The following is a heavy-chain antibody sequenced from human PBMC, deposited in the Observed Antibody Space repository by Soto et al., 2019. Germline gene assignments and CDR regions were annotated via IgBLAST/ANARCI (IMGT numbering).Heavy chain of an antibody. CDR3: ARGRYSSGWFDF. CDR1: GDSVSSASYY. CDR2: ISYSGST. D-gene: IGHD6-19*01. V-gene: IGHV4-61*01. J-gene: IGHJ4*02. Sequence: LSLTCTVSGDSVSSASYYWDWIRQPPGQGLEWIGYISYSGSTDYNPTLKGRVTISVDTSKNQFSLKLSSATAADTAVYYCARGRYSSGWFDFWGLGTRVTVSS.